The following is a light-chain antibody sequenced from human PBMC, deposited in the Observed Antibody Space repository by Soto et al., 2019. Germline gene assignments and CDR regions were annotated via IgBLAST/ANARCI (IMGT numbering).Light chain of an antibody. V-gene: IGKV3-20*01. J-gene: IGKJ2*01. CDR2: GAS. CDR1: QSVSSTY. CDR3: QQYDTTPYT. Sequence: EIVLTQSPGTLSLSPGERATLSCRASQSVSSTYLAWYQQKPGQAPRFLIYGASIRATGIPDRFSGSGSGTDFTLSISRLEPEDFAVYYCQQYDTTPYTFGQGTKLEIK.